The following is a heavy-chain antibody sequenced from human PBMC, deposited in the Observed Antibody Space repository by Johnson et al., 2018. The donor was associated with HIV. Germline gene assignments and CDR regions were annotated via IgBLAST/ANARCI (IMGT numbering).Heavy chain of an antibody. Sequence: QLVESGGGVVQPGRSLRLSCAASGFTFSSYAMHWVRQAPGKGLEWVAVISYDGSNKYYADSVKGRFTISRDNSKNTLYLQMNSLRAEDTAVYYCARDIFGYSSSSVPDAVDIWGQGTMVTVSS. CDR3: ARDIFGYSSSSVPDAVDI. V-gene: IGHV3-30*04. J-gene: IGHJ3*02. CDR1: GFTFSSYA. CDR2: ISYDGSNK. D-gene: IGHD6-6*01.